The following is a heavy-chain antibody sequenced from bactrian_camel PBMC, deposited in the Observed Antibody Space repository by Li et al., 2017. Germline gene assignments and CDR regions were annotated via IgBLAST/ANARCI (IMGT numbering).Heavy chain of an antibody. CDR2: INSSGRST. CDR3: AARPMGACYLDSWNRSATYKY. D-gene: IGHD1*01. V-gene: IGHV3S40*01. J-gene: IGHJ4*01. CDR1: GDVDSVFC. Sequence: VQLVESGGGSVQAGGSLTLSCAASGDVDSVFCMGWFRQAPGKGLEWVSDINSSGRSTNYADSVKGRFTISRDNAKKMLYLEMNNLKLEETAMYYCAARPMGACYLDSWNRSATYKYFGPGTQVTVS.